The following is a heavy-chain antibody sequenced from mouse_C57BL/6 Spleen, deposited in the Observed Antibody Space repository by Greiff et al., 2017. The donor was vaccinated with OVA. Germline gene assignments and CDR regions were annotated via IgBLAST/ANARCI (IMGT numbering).Heavy chain of an antibody. CDR2: ILPGSGST. D-gene: IGHD2-4*01. CDR3: AREIYYDYDGAWFAY. V-gene: IGHV1-9*01. J-gene: IGHJ3*01. Sequence: QVQLQQSGAELMKPGASVKLSCKATGYTFTSYWIEWVKQRPGHGLEWIGEILPGSGSTNYNEKFKGKATFTADTSSNTAYMQLSSLTTEDSAIYYCAREIYYDYDGAWFAYWGQGTLVTVSA. CDR1: GYTFTSYW.